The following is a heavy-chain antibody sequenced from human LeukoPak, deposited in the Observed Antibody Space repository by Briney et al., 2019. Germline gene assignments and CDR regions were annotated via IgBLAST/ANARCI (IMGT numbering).Heavy chain of an antibody. D-gene: IGHD5-12*01. Sequence: TGGSLRLSCAVSGFSFDDYAMHWIRQVPGKGLEWVSGISWNSDNIGYADSVKGRFTTSRDNAKNSLYLQMNSLRAEDTALYYCAINGGGDSGYGNFDYWGQGTLVTVSS. CDR1: GFSFDDYA. CDR3: AINGGGDSGYGNFDY. CDR2: ISWNSDNI. J-gene: IGHJ4*02. V-gene: IGHV3-9*01.